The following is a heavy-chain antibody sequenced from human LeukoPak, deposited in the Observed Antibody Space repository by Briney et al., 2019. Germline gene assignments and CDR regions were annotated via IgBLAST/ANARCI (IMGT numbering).Heavy chain of an antibody. CDR1: GGSLSGYS. D-gene: IGHD3-10*01. CDR2: IYYSGTT. Sequence: PSGTLSLTCTVSGGSLSGYSWSWVRQPPGKGLEWVALIYYSGTTNYNPTLKSRLIISVDTSTNQISLKLISVTAADTAVYYCAGGYGSGSYYPNWFDPWGQGTLVAVSS. CDR3: AGGYGSGSYYPNWFDP. V-gene: IGHV4-59*08. J-gene: IGHJ5*02.